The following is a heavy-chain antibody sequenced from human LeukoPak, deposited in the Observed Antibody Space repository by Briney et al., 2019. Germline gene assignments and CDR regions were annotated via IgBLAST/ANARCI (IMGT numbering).Heavy chain of an antibody. CDR2: INPKSGGT. D-gene: IGHD5-12*01. CDR1: GYTFTDYY. CDR3: ARISPPRGYDWAFDI. V-gene: IGHV1-2*02. J-gene: IGHJ3*02. Sequence: ASVKVSCKASGYTFTDYYMHWVRQAPGQGLEWMGWINPKSGGTIYAQKFQGRVTMTRDTSISTAYMELSSLKSDDTAVYYCARISPPRGYDWAFDIWGQGTTVTVSS.